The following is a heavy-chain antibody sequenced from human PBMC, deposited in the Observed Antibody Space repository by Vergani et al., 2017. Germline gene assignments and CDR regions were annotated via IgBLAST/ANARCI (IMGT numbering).Heavy chain of an antibody. J-gene: IGHJ4*02. Sequence: EVQLVQSGAEVKKPGTTVKISCKVSGYTFTDYYMHWVQQAPGKGLEWMGLVDPEDAETIYAEKFQGRVTITADTSTDTAYMELSSLRSEDTAVYYCATGIRASAVAGTGFDFWGQGTLVTVSS. CDR2: VDPEDAET. CDR3: ATGIRASAVAGTGFDF. CDR1: GYTFTDYY. D-gene: IGHD6-19*01. V-gene: IGHV1-69-2*01.